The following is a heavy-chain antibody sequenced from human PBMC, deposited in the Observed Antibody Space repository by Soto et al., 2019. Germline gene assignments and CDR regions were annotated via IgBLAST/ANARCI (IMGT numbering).Heavy chain of an antibody. CDR2: IIYDGSTK. Sequence: QVQLVESGGGVVQPGRSLRLSCAASGFTFSSYGMHWVRQAPGKGLEWVAVIIYDGSTKYYADSVKGRFTISRDNSKSTLKLQMNSLRAEDTAVYYCAKDRMGAGVRGYFDYWGQGTLVTVSS. V-gene: IGHV3-30*18. CDR3: AKDRMGAGVRGYFDY. J-gene: IGHJ4*02. D-gene: IGHD3-10*01. CDR1: GFTFSSYG.